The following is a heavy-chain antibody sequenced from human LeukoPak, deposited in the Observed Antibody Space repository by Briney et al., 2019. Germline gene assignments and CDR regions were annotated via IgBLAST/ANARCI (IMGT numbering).Heavy chain of an antibody. V-gene: IGHV4-34*01. J-gene: IGHJ5*02. CDR3: ARGRKRCSSTSCYRRNWFDP. Sequence: RTSGTLSLTCAVYGGSFSGYYWSWIRQPPGKGLEWIGEINHSGSTNYNPSLKSRVTISVDTSKNQFSLKLSSVTAAGTAVYYCARGRKRCSSTSCYRRNWFDPWGQGTLVTVSS. CDR2: INHSGST. CDR1: GGSFSGYY. D-gene: IGHD2-2*02.